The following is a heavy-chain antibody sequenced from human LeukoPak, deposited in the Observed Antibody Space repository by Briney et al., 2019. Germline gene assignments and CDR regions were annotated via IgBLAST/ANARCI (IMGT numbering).Heavy chain of an antibody. J-gene: IGHJ4*02. D-gene: IGHD6-13*01. CDR2: IKQDGSEK. CDR3: ARIRGIAAAGDY. Sequence: GGSLRLSCAASGFTFSSYWMSWVRQPPGKGLEWVANIKQDGSEKYYVDSVKGRFTISRDNAKNSLYLQMNSLTAEDTAVYYCARIRGIAAAGDYWGQGTLVTVPS. CDR1: GFTFSSYW. V-gene: IGHV3-7*04.